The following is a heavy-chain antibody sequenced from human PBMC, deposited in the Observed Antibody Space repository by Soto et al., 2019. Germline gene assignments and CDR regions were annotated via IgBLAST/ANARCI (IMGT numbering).Heavy chain of an antibody. V-gene: IGHV4-30-4*08. CDR1: GDSISSDYYH. J-gene: IGHJ6*02. D-gene: IGHD2-21*02. Sequence: QVQLQQSGPGLVNPSQTLSLTCTVSGDSISSDYYHWTGIRQSPGKGLEWIGYIHHSGSILYNTSLKSRVTISVDTSKNQFSLHLTSVTAADTAVYFCAREDDGGDSLDVWGQGTTVTVSS. CDR3: AREDDGGDSLDV. CDR2: IHHSGSI.